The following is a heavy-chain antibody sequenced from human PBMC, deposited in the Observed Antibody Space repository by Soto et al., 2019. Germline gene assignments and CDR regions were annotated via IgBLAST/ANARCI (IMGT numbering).Heavy chain of an antibody. Sequence: QMQLVQSGAEVKKTGSSVKVSCKASRYTFPQHYLHWVRQAPGQALEWMGWITPFNGDVNYAQKFQERVTITRDRSLNTAYMEMSSLKSEDTAMYYCATGGAGPAPFTWELPDHWGQGTLVTVSS. D-gene: IGHD1-26*01. CDR3: ATGGAGPAPFTWELPDH. CDR1: RYTFPQHY. V-gene: IGHV1-45*02. CDR2: ITPFNGDV. J-gene: IGHJ4*02.